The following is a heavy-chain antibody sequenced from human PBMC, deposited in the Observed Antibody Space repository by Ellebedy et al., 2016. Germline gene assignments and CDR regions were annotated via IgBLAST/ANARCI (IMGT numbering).Heavy chain of an antibody. J-gene: IGHJ4*02. D-gene: IGHD5-12*01. CDR1: GFTFDDYG. Sequence: GGSLRLXXAASGFTFDDYGMSWVRQAPGKGLEWVSGINWNGGSTGYADSVKGRFTISRDNAKNSLYLQMNSLRAEDTALYYCARAEINSGWPYYFDYWGQGTLVTVSS. CDR2: INWNGGST. V-gene: IGHV3-20*03. CDR3: ARAEINSGWPYYFDY.